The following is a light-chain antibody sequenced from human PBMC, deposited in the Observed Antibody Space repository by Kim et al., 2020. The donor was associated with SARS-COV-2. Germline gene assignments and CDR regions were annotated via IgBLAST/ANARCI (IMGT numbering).Light chain of an antibody. J-gene: IGKJ1*01. Sequence: VSPGESATLSCRASQSVSSSLAWYQQKPGQVPRLLSYGASTRATGIPARFSGSGSGTEFILTISSLQSEDFAVYYCQQYNSWPRTFGQGTKVDIK. CDR3: QQYNSWPRT. CDR1: QSVSSS. CDR2: GAS. V-gene: IGKV3-15*01.